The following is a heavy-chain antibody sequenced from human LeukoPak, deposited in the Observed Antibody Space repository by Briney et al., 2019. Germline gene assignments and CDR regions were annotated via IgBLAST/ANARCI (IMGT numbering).Heavy chain of an antibody. CDR3: AKDDGSGLGRGYFDN. D-gene: IGHD1-26*01. J-gene: IGHJ4*02. CDR1: GFTFRSYA. Sequence: GGSLRLSCTASGFTFRSYAMSWVRQAPGKGLEWVSAMSNSGGSTYYADSVKGRFTISRDNSKNTLYLQISSLRAEDTAVYYCAKDDGSGLGRGYFDNWGQGTLVTVSS. V-gene: IGHV3-23*01. CDR2: MSNSGGST.